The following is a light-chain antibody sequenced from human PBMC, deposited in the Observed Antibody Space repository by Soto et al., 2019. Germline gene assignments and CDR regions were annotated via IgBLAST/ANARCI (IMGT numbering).Light chain of an antibody. CDR2: FNN. J-gene: IGLJ3*02. V-gene: IGLV1-44*01. CDR1: SSNIGSNT. Sequence: QAVVTQPPSASGTPGQRVTISCSGSSSNIGSNTVNWYHQLPGTAPKLLIYFNNQRPSGVPDRFSGSKSGTSASLAISGLQSEDEADYFCAAWDDSLSAWVFGGGTKLTVL. CDR3: AAWDDSLSAWV.